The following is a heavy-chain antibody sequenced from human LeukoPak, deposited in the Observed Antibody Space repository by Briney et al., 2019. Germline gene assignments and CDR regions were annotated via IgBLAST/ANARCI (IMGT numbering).Heavy chain of an antibody. V-gene: IGHV3-30-3*01. CDR3: ASAPGDYRYYYYYVMDV. CDR2: ISYDGSNK. Sequence: GGSLRLSCAASGFTFSSYAMHWVRQAPGKGLEWVAVISYDGSNKYYADSVKSRFTISRDNSNNTLYLQMNSLRAEDTAVYYCASAPGDYRYYYYYVMDVWGQGTTVTVSS. D-gene: IGHD4-17*01. J-gene: IGHJ6*02. CDR1: GFTFSSYA.